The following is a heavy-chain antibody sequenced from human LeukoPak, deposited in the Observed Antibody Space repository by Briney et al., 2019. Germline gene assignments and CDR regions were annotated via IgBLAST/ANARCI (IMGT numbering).Heavy chain of an antibody. CDR2: IYSGGST. D-gene: IGHD2-15*01. CDR3: ARVVVAVYNWFDP. Sequence: GGSLRLSCAASGFTVSSNYMGWVRQAPGKGLEWVSVIYSGGSTYYADSVKGRFTISRDNSKNTLYLQMNSLRAEDTAVYYCARVVVAVYNWFDPWGQGTLVTVSS. V-gene: IGHV3-66*01. CDR1: GFTVSSNY. J-gene: IGHJ5*02.